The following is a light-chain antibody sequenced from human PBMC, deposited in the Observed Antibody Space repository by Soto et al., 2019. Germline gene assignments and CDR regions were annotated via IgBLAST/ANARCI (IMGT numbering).Light chain of an antibody. J-gene: IGLJ1*01. CDR1: SSDVGGYNY. CDR2: DVS. Sequence: QSALTQARSVSGSPGQSVTISCTGTSSDVGGYNYVSWYQQHPGKAPKLMIYDVSKRPSGVPDRFSGSKSGNTASLTISGLQAEDEADYYCCSYAGSYKGYVFGTGTKVTVL. CDR3: CSYAGSYKGYV. V-gene: IGLV2-11*01.